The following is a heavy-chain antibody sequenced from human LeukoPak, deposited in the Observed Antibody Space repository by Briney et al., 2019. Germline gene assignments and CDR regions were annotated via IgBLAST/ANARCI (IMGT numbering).Heavy chain of an antibody. CDR1: GFTFSSYG. J-gene: IGHJ4*02. Sequence: PGGPLRLSCAASGFTFSSYGMHWVGQAPGKGLEWVAVIWYDGSNKYYADSVKGRFTISRDNSKNTLYLQMNSLRAEDTAVYYCAREYGDFAFDYWGQGTLVTVSS. D-gene: IGHD4-17*01. CDR2: IWYDGSNK. CDR3: AREYGDFAFDY. V-gene: IGHV3-33*01.